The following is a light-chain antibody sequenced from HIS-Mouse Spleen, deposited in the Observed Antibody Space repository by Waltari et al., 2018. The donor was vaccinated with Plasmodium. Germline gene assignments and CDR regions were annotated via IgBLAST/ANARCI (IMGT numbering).Light chain of an antibody. V-gene: IGKV3-15*01. CDR1: QSVSST. CDR3: QQYNNWSFT. Sequence: EIVMTQSPATLSVSPGERATLSCRASQSVSSTLAWYQQKPGQAPRPLIYGAATRATGIPARFSGSGSGTEFTLTISSLQSEDFAVYYCQQYNNWSFTFGPGTKVDIK. J-gene: IGKJ3*01. CDR2: GAA.